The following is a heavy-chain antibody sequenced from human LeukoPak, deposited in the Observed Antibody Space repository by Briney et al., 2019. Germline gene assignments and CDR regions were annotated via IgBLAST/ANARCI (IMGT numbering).Heavy chain of an antibody. D-gene: IGHD6-19*01. CDR3: AIIAVAGSLDY. CDR1: GYTFTGYY. J-gene: IGHJ4*02. CDR2: INPNSGGT. Sequence: GASVKVSCKASGYTFTGYYMHSVRHAPGQGLEWMGRINPNSGGTNYAQKFQGRVTMTRDTTISTAYMELSRLRSDDTAVYYCAIIAVAGSLDYWGQGTLVTVSS. V-gene: IGHV1-2*06.